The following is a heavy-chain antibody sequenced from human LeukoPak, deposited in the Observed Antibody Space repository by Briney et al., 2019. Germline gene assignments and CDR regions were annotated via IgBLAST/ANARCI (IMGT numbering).Heavy chain of an antibody. CDR2: IGGSGGDT. D-gene: IGHD6-13*01. CDR1: GFTFSSYA. J-gene: IGHJ6*02. V-gene: IGHV3-23*01. Sequence: GGSLRLSCAASGFTFSSYAMTWVRQAPGKGLEWVSTIGGSGGDTYYADSVKGRFTISRDNAKNSLYLQMNSLRDEDTAVYYCARVSAAGTDYYYYGMDVWGQGTTVTVSS. CDR3: ARVSAAGTDYYYYGMDV.